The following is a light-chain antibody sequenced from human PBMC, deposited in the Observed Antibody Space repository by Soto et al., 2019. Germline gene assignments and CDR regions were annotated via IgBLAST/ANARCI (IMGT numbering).Light chain of an antibody. V-gene: IGKV1-39*01. Sequence: IQLTQSPSSLSSSVGDRVTLTWRASQSIRTYLNWYQQKPGKAPKVLVSAASSLQNGVPSRFSGSGSGTDFTLTIRRLETEDFAVYYCQQYGSSYPWTFGQGTKVDIK. J-gene: IGKJ1*01. CDR1: QSIRTY. CDR2: AAS. CDR3: QQYGSSYPWT.